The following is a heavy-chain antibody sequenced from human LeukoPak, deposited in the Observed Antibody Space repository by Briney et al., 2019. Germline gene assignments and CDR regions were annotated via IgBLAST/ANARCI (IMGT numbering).Heavy chain of an antibody. CDR2: ISGSGGST. V-gene: IGHV3-23*01. CDR3: AKDRVVPAVTFLGYYFDY. Sequence: GGSLRLSCAASGFTFSSYSMNWVRQAPGKGLEWVSAISGSGGSTYYADSVKGRFTISRDNSKNTLYLQMNSMRAEDTAVYYCAKDRVVPAVTFLGYYFDYWGQGTLVTVSS. CDR1: GFTFSSYS. J-gene: IGHJ4*02. D-gene: IGHD2-2*01.